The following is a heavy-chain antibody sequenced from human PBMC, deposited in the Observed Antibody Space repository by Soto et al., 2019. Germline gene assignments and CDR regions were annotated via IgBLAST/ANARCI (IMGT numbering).Heavy chain of an antibody. CDR3: ARDLVGSVHYYYGMDV. CDR2: IIPIFGTA. J-gene: IGHJ6*02. Sequence: SVKVSCKASGGTFSSYAISWVRQAPGQGLEWMGGIIPIFGTANYAQKFQGRVTITADKSTSTAYMELSSLRSEDTAVYYCARDLVGSVHYYYGMDVWGQGTTVTVSS. V-gene: IGHV1-69*06. CDR1: GGTFSSYA.